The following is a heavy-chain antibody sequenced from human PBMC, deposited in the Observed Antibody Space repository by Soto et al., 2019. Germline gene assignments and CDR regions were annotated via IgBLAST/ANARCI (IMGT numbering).Heavy chain of an antibody. CDR1: GYTFTSYG. J-gene: IGHJ6*02. D-gene: IGHD3-10*01. CDR2: ISAYNGNT. V-gene: IGHV1-18*01. Sequence: ASVKVSCKASGYTFTSYGISWVRQAPGQGLEWMGWISAYNGNTNYAQKLQGRVTMTTDTSTSTAYMELRSLRSDDTAVYYCARDRTSLLCFGELSYYYYYGMDVWGQGTTVTVSS. CDR3: ARDRTSLLCFGELSYYYYYGMDV.